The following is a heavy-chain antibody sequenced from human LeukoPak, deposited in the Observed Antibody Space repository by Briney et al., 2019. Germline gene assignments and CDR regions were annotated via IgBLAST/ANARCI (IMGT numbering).Heavy chain of an antibody. CDR2: ISRDGGST. V-gene: IGHV3-43D*03. CDR1: GLTFDDYA. Sequence: SGGSLRLSCAASGLTFDDYAMHWVRQAPGKGLEWVSLISRDGGSTYYADSVKGRFTISRDNAKNSLYLQMNSLRAEDTAVYYCAREFKGSSLGYFDYWGQGTLVTVSS. J-gene: IGHJ4*02. CDR3: AREFKGSSLGYFDY. D-gene: IGHD6-13*01.